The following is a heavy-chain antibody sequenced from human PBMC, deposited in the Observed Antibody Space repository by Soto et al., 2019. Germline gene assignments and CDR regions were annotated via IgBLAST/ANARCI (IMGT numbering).Heavy chain of an antibody. Sequence: QVQLQESGPGLVKPSQTLSLTCTVSGGSISSGDYYWSWIRQPPGKGLEWIGYIYYSGSTYYNPSLKSRATISVATSKNQFSLKLSSVTAADTAVYYCAREIKRGTYFDYWGQGTLVTVSS. V-gene: IGHV4-30-4*01. CDR3: AREIKRGTYFDY. J-gene: IGHJ4*02. CDR1: GGSISSGDYY. CDR2: IYYSGST.